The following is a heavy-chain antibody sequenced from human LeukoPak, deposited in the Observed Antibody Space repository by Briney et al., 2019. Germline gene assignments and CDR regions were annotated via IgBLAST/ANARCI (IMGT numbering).Heavy chain of an antibody. CDR2: ISGSGGST. J-gene: IGHJ4*02. CDR3: AKDIRWIAVAADDY. Sequence: GGSLRLSCAASGFTFSSYAMSWVRQAPGKGLEWVSAISGSGGSTYYADSVKGRITISRDNSKNTLYLQMNSLRAEDTAVYYCAKDIRWIAVAADDYWGQGTLVTVSS. V-gene: IGHV3-23*01. D-gene: IGHD6-19*01. CDR1: GFTFSSYA.